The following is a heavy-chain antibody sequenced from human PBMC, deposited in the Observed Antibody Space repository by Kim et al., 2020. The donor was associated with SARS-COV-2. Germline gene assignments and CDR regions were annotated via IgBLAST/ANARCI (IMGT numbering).Heavy chain of an antibody. CDR2: IKQDGSEK. D-gene: IGHD3-22*01. J-gene: IGHJ6*02. Sequence: GGSLRLSCAASGFTFSSYWMSWVRQAPGKGLEWVANIKQDGSEKYYVDSVKGRFTISRDNAKNSLYLQMNSLRAEDTAVYYCARAGYYDSSFGSRLYYYGMDVWGQGTTVTISS. CDR3: ARAGYYDSSFGSRLYYYGMDV. V-gene: IGHV3-7*03. CDR1: GFTFSSYW.